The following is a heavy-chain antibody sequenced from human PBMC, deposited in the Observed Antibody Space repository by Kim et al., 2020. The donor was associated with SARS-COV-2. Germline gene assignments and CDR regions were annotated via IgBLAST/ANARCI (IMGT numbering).Heavy chain of an antibody. Sequence: GESLKISCKGSGYSFTSYWISWVRQMPGKGLEWMGRIDPSDSYTNYSPSFQGHVTISADKSISTAYLQWSSLKASDTAMYYCARQEINCSGGSCYSEFDYGGQGTLVPVSS. J-gene: IGHJ4*02. V-gene: IGHV5-10-1*01. CDR2: IDPSDSYT. D-gene: IGHD2-15*01. CDR1: GYSFTSYW. CDR3: ARQEINCSGGSCYSEFDY.